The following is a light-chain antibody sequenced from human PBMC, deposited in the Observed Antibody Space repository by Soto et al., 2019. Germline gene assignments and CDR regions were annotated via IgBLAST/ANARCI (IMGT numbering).Light chain of an antibody. Sequence: DIVMTQSPATLSVAPGERVTFSCRASQGVSRKLAWYQHKPGQAPRLLISGASTGATGIPARFSGSGSGTDFTLTISSLQAEDVAVYYCQQYYSTPLTFGGGTKVDIK. J-gene: IGKJ4*01. CDR2: GAS. CDR1: QGVSRK. V-gene: IGKV3-15*01. CDR3: QQYYSTPLT.